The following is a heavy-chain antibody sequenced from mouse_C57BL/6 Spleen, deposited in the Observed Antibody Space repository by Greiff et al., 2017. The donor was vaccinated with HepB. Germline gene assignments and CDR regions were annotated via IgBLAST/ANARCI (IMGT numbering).Heavy chain of an antibody. D-gene: IGHD2-3*01. CDR1: GFSLTSYA. CDR2: IWTGGGT. J-gene: IGHJ4*01. Sequence: VMLVESGPGLVAPSQSLSITCTVSGFSLTSYAISWVRQPPGKGLEWLGVIWTGGGTKYNSALKSRLSISKDNSKSQVFLKMSSLQTDDTAGYYCARGDYDGYVAMDYWGQGTSVTVSS. CDR3: ARGDYDGYVAMDY. V-gene: IGHV2-9-1*01.